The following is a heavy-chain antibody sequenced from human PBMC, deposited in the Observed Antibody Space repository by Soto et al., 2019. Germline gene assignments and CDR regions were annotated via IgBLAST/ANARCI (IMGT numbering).Heavy chain of an antibody. V-gene: IGHV4-38-2*02. Sequence: SETLSLTCSVSGYSISSGYYWGWIRQPPGKGLEWIGSIYHSGSTYYNPSLKSRVTISVDTSKNQFSLKLSSVTAADTAVYYCARDGRYCSGGSCYAADLNFDYWGQGTLVTVSS. J-gene: IGHJ4*02. CDR3: ARDGRYCSGGSCYAADLNFDY. CDR2: IYHSGST. CDR1: GYSISSGYY. D-gene: IGHD2-15*01.